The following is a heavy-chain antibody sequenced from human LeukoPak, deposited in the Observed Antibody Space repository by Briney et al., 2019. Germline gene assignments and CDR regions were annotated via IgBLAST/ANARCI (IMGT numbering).Heavy chain of an antibody. CDR3: ARDPVRRDSF. J-gene: IGHJ4*02. CDR1: GFTFNTYW. Sequence: GGSLRLSCAASGFTFNTYWMHWVRQAPGKGLVWVSHINPDGSQTNYADSVTGRFTISRDNAKNTLYLQMNSLRAEDTAVYYCARDPVRRDSFWGQGTLVTVSS. D-gene: IGHD5-18*01. CDR2: INPDGSQT. V-gene: IGHV3-74*01.